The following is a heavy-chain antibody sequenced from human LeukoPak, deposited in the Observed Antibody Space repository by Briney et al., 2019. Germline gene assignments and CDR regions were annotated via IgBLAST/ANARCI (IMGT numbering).Heavy chain of an antibody. J-gene: IGHJ4*02. V-gene: IGHV1-8*01. Sequence: ASVKVSCKASGYTFTSYDINWVRQATGQGLEWMGWMNPNSGNTGYAQKFQGRVTMTRDTSISTAYMELSRLRSDDTAVYYCARVLRLGELSLSHFDYRGQGTLVTVSS. CDR3: ARVLRLGELSLSHFDY. CDR2: MNPNSGNT. D-gene: IGHD3-16*02. CDR1: GYTFTSYD.